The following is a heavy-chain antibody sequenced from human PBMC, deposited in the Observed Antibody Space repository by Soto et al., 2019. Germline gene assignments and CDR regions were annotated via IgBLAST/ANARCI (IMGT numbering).Heavy chain of an antibody. Sequence: GESLKISCQGSGYILTNSFSIYWIGWVRHMPGKCLECMGIIYPVASYTHYNPSFQCHVSISADNSTSTAYLHWSSLKASDTAXXYXMARLYDVVGVLELFHHWGQGTMVTVSS. CDR1: GYILTNSFSIYW. J-gene: IGHJ1*01. D-gene: IGHD1-26*01. CDR3: MARLYDVVGVLELFHH. V-gene: IGHV5-51*01. CDR2: IYPVASYT.